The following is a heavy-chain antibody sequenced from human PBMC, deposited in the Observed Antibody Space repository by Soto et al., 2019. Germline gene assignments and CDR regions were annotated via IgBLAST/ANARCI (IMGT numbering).Heavy chain of an antibody. V-gene: IGHV4-31*03. CDR1: GGSISSGGYY. CDR2: IYYSGNT. D-gene: IGHD3-22*01. Sequence: PSETLCLTCTVSGGSISSGGYYLSWIRPHPGKGLEWIGYIYYSGNTYYNPSLKSRVTISEDTSKNQFSLKLSSVTAADTAVYYCARATYYYDSSGYSDRVLDYWGQGTLVTVS. CDR3: ARATYYYDSSGYSDRVLDY. J-gene: IGHJ4*02.